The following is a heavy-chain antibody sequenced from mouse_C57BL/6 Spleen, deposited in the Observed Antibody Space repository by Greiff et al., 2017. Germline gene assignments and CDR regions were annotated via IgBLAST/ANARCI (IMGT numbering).Heavy chain of an antibody. CDR3: SREDYAAWFAY. V-gene: IGHV1-39*01. CDR1: GYSFTDYN. J-gene: IGHJ3*01. CDR2: ITPNYGAT. Sequence: VQLQQSGPELVKPGASVKISCKASGYSFTDYNMNWVKQSNGKSLEWIGVITPNYGATSYNQQFKGKATLTVDQSSSTAYMQLNSLTSEDSAVYYCSREDYAAWFAYWGQGTLVTVSA. D-gene: IGHD2-4*01.